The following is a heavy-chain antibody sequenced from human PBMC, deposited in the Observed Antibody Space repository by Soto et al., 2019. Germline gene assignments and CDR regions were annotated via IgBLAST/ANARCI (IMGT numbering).Heavy chain of an antibody. Sequence: GASVKVCCKASGVTFSSYAISWVRQAPGQGLEWMGGIIPIFGTANYAQKFQGRVTITADESTSTAYMELSSLRSEDTAVYYCASSYCSGGSCYGLRLTYNWFDPWGQGPLVTVSS. D-gene: IGHD2-15*01. CDR2: IIPIFGTA. CDR3: ASSYCSGGSCYGLRLTYNWFDP. V-gene: IGHV1-69*13. J-gene: IGHJ5*02. CDR1: GVTFSSYA.